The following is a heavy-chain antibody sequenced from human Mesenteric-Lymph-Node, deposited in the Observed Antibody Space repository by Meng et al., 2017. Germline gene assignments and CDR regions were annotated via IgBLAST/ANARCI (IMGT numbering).Heavy chain of an antibody. D-gene: IGHD2-15*01. CDR3: ARYDRGGRHDAFDI. CDR1: GDSIIIYY. J-gene: IGHJ3*02. V-gene: IGHV4-59*01. Sequence: SETLSLTCTVSGDSIIIYYWAWIRQPPGKGLEWIGYMFDGGRTNYNPSLKSRVTISVDTSKNQFSLKLSSVTAADTAVYYCARYDRGGRHDAFDIWGQGTMVTVSS. CDR2: MFDGGRT.